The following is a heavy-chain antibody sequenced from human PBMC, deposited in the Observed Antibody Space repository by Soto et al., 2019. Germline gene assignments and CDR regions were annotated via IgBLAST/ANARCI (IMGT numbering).Heavy chain of an antibody. J-gene: IGHJ4*02. CDR3: ARFIITLDDIVVVVAAMNGPFDY. CDR1: GYTFTSYG. Sequence: QVQLVQSGAEVKKPGASVKVSCKASGYTFTSYGISWVRQAPGQGLEWMGWISAYNGNTNYAQKLQGRVTMTTDTSTSTAYMELRSLSSDYTAVYYCARFIITLDDIVVVVAAMNGPFDYWGQGTLVTVSS. V-gene: IGHV1-18*01. D-gene: IGHD2-15*01. CDR2: ISAYNGNT.